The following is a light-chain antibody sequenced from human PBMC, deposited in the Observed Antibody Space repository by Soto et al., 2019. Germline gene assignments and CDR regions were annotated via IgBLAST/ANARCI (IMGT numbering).Light chain of an antibody. J-gene: IGKJ1*01. CDR1: QSFSTY. Sequence: DIQMTQSPSSLYASVGERVTITCRATQSFSTYLNWYQQKPGKAPKLLIYAASTLQSGVASGFSGSGSGTDLALTISMLQPEDCATYYCQLSYSTPWTFGQGTKVEFK. CDR3: QLSYSTPWT. V-gene: IGKV1-39*01. CDR2: AAS.